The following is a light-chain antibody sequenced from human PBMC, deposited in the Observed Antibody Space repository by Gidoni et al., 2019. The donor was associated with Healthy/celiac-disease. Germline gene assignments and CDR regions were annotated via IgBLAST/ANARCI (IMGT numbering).Light chain of an antibody. J-gene: IGLJ2*01. CDR3: QSYDSSLSGSVV. CDR1: SSNIGAGYD. V-gene: IGLV1-40*01. Sequence: QSVLTQPPQVSGAPGQRVTISCTGSSSNIGAGYDVHWYQQLPGTAPKLLIYGHSNRPSGVPDRFSGSKSGTSASLAITGLQAEDEADYYCQSYDSSLSGSVVFGGGTKLTVL. CDR2: GHS.